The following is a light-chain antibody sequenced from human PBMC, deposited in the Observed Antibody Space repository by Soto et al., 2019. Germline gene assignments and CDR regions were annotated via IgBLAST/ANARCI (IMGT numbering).Light chain of an antibody. V-gene: IGLV1-44*01. Sequence: QPVLTQPPSASGTPGQRVTISCYGSNSNIGSNTVNWYQQLPGTAPKLLIYYDNLRPSGVPDRISGSKSGTSASLAISGLQSDDEADYYCAAWDDSLNGRVFGTGTKLTVL. CDR3: AAWDDSLNGRV. CDR1: NSNIGSNT. CDR2: YDN. J-gene: IGLJ1*01.